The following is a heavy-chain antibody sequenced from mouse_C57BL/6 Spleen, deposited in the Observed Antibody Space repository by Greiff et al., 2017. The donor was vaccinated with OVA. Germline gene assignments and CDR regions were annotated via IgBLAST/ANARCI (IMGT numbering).Heavy chain of an antibody. J-gene: IGHJ4*01. V-gene: IGHV1-82*01. D-gene: IGHD1-1*01. CDR1: GYAFSSSW. CDR3: ARGGTTVVGHYAMDY. Sequence: VQLQQSGPELVKPGASVKISCKASGYAFSSSWMNWVKQRPGKGLEWIGRIYPGDGDTNYNGKFKGKATLTADKSSSTAYMQLSSLTSEDSAVYFCARGGTTVVGHYAMDYWGQGTSVTVSS. CDR2: IYPGDGDT.